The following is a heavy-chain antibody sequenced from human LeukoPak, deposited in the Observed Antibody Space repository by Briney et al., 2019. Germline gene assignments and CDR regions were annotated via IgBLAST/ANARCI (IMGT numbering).Heavy chain of an antibody. CDR1: GFTVSSNY. CDR2: IYSGGST. CDR3: ASGYDTYGMDV. Sequence: GGSLRLSRAASGFTVSSNYMSWVRQAPGKGLEWVSVIYSGGSTYYADSVKGRFTISRDNSKNTLYLQMNSLRAEDTAVYYCASGYDTYGMDVWGQGTTVTVSS. V-gene: IGHV3-53*01. J-gene: IGHJ6*02. D-gene: IGHD5-12*01.